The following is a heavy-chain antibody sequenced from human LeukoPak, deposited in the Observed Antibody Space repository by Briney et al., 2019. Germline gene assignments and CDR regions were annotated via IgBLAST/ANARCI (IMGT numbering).Heavy chain of an antibody. CDR2: INYSGST. J-gene: IGHJ4*02. CDR3: ARTIWFGELLSAFDY. D-gene: IGHD3-10*01. Sequence: SETLSLTCIVSGGSISSYYWSWIRQSPGKGLEWIGYINYSGSTKYNPSLKSRVTISVDTSKNQFSLKLSSVTAADTAVYYCARTIWFGELLSAFDYWGQGTLVTVSS. CDR1: GGSISSYY. V-gene: IGHV4-59*01.